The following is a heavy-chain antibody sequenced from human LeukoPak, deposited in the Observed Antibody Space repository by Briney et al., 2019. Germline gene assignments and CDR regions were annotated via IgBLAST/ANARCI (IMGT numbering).Heavy chain of an antibody. CDR1: GGSLSKYY. J-gene: IGHJ3*02. CDR2: INDRGKT. CDR3: ARPVYCSSTTCTGPFHI. D-gene: IGHD2-2*01. V-gene: IGHV4-34*01. Sequence: SGTLSLTCAVYGGSLSKYYWSWIRQPPGKGLEWIGEINDRGKTIYNPSLKSRVTISIDTSKNQFSLKLTSGIAADTAMYYCARPVYCSSTTCTGPFHIWGQGTMVTVSS.